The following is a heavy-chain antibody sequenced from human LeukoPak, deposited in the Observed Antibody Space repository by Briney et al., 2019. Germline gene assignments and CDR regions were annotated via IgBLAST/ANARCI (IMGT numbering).Heavy chain of an antibody. J-gene: IGHJ4*02. D-gene: IGHD3-9*01. CDR3: ARDYDWAFDY. CDR1: GFTASILY. V-gene: IGHV3-66*01. CDR2: IYTGGAT. Sequence: GGSLRLSRVASGFTASILYMPWVRQAPRKGLEWVSVIYTGGATYYADSVKGRFTISRDNAKNSLDLQMNSLRDEDTAVYYCARDYDWAFDYWGQGTLVTVSS.